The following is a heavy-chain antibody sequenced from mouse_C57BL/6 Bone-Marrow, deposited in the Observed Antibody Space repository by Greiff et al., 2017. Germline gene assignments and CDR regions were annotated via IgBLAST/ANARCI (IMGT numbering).Heavy chain of an antibody. Sequence: EVMLVESGGGLVKPGGSLKLSCAASGFTFSSYAMSWVRQTPEKRLEWVATISDGGSYTNYPDNVKGRFTISRDNAKNNPYLPMSHLKSEDTAMYDCANGGSSWFAYWGQGTLLTVSA. D-gene: IGHD1-1*02. CDR3: ANGGSSWFAY. V-gene: IGHV5-4*03. CDR2: ISDGGSYT. J-gene: IGHJ3*01. CDR1: GFTFSSYA.